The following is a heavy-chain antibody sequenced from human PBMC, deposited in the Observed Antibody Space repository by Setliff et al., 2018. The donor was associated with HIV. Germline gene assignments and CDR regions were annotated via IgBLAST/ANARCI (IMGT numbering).Heavy chain of an antibody. V-gene: IGHV3-48*03. Sequence: LRLSCAASGFTFSTSEMNWVRQAPGKGLEWVSYISGSGSTIYYADSVKGRFTISRDNSKNSLNLQMNSLRGEDTAVYYCARELYREWDYWGQGTLVTVSS. J-gene: IGHJ4*02. CDR1: GFTFSTSE. CDR2: ISGSGSTI. D-gene: IGHD3-16*02. CDR3: ARELYREWDY.